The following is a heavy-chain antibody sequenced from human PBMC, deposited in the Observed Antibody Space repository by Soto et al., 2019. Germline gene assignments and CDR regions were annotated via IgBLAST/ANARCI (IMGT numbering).Heavy chain of an antibody. J-gene: IGHJ4*02. CDR3: ASHYDMWSGYLSPVDY. D-gene: IGHD3-3*01. CDR2: IDTSGTKI. CDR1: GYTFSDYY. Sequence: GGSLRLSCAASGYTFSDYYMSCIRQAPGKGLEWISYIDTSGTKIYYADSVKGRFTITRDNAKNSLYLEMNSLRDEDTAVYYCASHYDMWSGYLSPVDYWGQGTLVTVSS. V-gene: IGHV3-11*01.